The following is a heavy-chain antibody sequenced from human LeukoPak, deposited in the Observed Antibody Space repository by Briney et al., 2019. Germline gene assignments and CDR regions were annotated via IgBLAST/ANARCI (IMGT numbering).Heavy chain of an antibody. Sequence: GGSLRLSCAASGFTVSTNCMSWVRQAPGKGLEWVSVIYRDDTTYYADSVKGRFTISRDNSKNTLYVQMNSLRDEDTAVYYCAKDQRWESPHYLDSWGQGTLVTVSS. CDR1: GFTVSTNC. CDR2: IYRDDTT. D-gene: IGHD1-26*01. CDR3: AKDQRWESPHYLDS. V-gene: IGHV3-53*01. J-gene: IGHJ4*02.